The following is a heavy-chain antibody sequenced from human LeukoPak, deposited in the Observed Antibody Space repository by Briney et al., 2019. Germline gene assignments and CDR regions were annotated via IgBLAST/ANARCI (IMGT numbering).Heavy chain of an antibody. V-gene: IGHV1-46*01. Sequence: ASVKVSCKSSGYTFTSYYMYWVRQAPAQGLEWMGIINPSGGSTSYAQKFQGRVTMTRDTSTSTVYMELSSLRSGDTAVYYCARDSGMVRGTVDYWGQGTLVTVSS. D-gene: IGHD3-10*01. CDR1: GYTFTSYY. CDR2: INPSGGST. J-gene: IGHJ4*02. CDR3: ARDSGMVRGTVDY.